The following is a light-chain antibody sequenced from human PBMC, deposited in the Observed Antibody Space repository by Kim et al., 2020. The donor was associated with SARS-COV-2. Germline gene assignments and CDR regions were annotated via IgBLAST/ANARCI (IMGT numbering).Light chain of an antibody. CDR3: QSYDSSLSGYVV. Sequence: QSVLTQPPSVSGAPGQTVTISCTGSSANIGAGYDVHWYQRLPGTAPKLLIYRNNNRLSGVPDRFSGSKSDTSASLAITGLQAEDEADYYCQSYDSSLSGYVVFGGGTRLTFL. J-gene: IGLJ2*01. V-gene: IGLV1-40*01. CDR2: RNN. CDR1: SANIGAGYD.